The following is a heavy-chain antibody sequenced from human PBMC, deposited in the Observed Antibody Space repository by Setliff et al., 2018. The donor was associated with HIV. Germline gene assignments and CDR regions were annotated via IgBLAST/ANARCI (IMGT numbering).Heavy chain of an antibody. CDR2: IYTSGST. V-gene: IGHV4-4*09. CDR1: SGSISSYY. CDR3: ARGLQVRSKIGFDT. D-gene: IGHD3-10*01. J-gene: IGHJ5*02. Sequence: SETLSLTCSVSSGSISSYYWSWIRQPPGGGLEWIGYIYTSGSTKYNPSLKSRVTISIDTSKNQFSLRLTSVTAADTAVYYCARGLQVRSKIGFDTWGQGTLVTVSS.